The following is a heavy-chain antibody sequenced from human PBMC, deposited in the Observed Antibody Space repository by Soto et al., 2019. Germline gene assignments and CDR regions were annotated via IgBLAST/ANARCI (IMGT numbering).Heavy chain of an antibody. V-gene: IGHV4-61*01. D-gene: IGHD1-26*01. CDR3: ARDPELRGYFDY. J-gene: IGHJ4*02. Sequence: PSETLSLTCTVSGGSISSSSYYWSWIRQPPGKGLEWVGCFYYSGGTNYNPSLKTRVTISIDTSKNQFSLKLSSVTAADTAVYYCARDPELRGYFDYWGQGTLVTVSS. CDR1: GGSISSSSYY. CDR2: FYYSGGT.